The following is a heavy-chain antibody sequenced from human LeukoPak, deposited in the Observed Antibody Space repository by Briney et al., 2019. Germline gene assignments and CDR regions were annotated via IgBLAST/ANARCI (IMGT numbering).Heavy chain of an antibody. V-gene: IGHV3-30-3*01. CDR1: GFTFSSYA. CDR3: ARDKGQQLVRQGYAFDI. D-gene: IGHD6-13*01. J-gene: IGHJ3*02. CDR2: ISYDGSNK. Sequence: GGSLRPSCAASGFTFSSYAMHWVRQAPGKGLEWVAVISYDGSNKYYADSVKGRFTISRDNSKNTLYLQMNSLRAEDTAVYYCARDKGQQLVRQGYAFDIWGQGTMVTVSS.